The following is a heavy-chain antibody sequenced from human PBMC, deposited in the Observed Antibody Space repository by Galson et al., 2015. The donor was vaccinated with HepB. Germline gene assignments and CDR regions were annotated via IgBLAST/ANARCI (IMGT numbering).Heavy chain of an antibody. CDR1: GFTFSGYS. J-gene: IGHJ5*02. CDR2: ISGGSGTI. D-gene: IGHD4-17*01. CDR3: ARGSDYASNCFDP. Sequence: SLRLSCAASGFTFSGYSMNWVRQAPGKGLEWVSYISGGSGTIYYADSVKGRFTISRDNAKNSLYLQMNTLRDEDTALYYCARGSDYASNCFDPWGQGTLVSVSS. V-gene: IGHV3-48*02.